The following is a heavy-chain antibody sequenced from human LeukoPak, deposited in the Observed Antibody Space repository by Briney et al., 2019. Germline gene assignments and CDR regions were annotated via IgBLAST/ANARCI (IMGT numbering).Heavy chain of an antibody. V-gene: IGHV1-2*02. CDR3: ARDRSSSSWFYYYYYMDV. CDR2: INPNSGGT. Sequence: ASVKASCKASGYTFTGYYMHWVRQAPGQGLEWMGWINPNSGGTNYAQKFQGRVTMTRDTSISTAYMELSRLRSDDTAVYYCARDRSSSSWFYYYYYMDVWGKGTTVTISS. D-gene: IGHD6-13*01. J-gene: IGHJ6*03. CDR1: GYTFTGYY.